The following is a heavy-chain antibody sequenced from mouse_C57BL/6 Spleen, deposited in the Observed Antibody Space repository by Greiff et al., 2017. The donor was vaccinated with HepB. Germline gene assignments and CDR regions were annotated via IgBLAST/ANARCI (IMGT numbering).Heavy chain of an antibody. J-gene: IGHJ1*03. CDR2: IYPRSGNT. CDR1: GYTFTSYG. CDR3: ARRSNLSYWYFDV. Sequence: QVQLQQSGAELARPGASVKLSCKASGYTFTSYGISWVKQRTGQGLEWIGEIYPRSGNTYYNEKFKGKATLTADKSSSTAYMELRSLTSEDSAVYFCARRSNLSYWYFDVWGTGTTVTVSS. D-gene: IGHD2-5*01. V-gene: IGHV1-81*01.